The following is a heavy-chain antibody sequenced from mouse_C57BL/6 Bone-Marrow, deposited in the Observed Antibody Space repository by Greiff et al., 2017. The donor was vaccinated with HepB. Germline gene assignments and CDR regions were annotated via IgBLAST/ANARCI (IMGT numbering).Heavy chain of an antibody. J-gene: IGHJ2*01. D-gene: IGHD1-1*01. CDR2: ILPGSGST. CDR3: ARWQYYGSSYPFFYYFDY. Sequence: VQLQQSGAELMKPGASVKLSCNATGYTFTGYWIEWVKQRPGHGLEWIGEILPGSGSTNYNEKFKGKATFTADTSSNTAYMQLSSLTTEDSAIYYCARWQYYGSSYPFFYYFDYWGQGTTLTVSS. CDR1: GYTFTGYW. V-gene: IGHV1-9*01.